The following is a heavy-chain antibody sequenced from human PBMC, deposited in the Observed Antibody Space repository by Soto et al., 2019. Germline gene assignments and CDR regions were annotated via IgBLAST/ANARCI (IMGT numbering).Heavy chain of an antibody. Sequence: QITLKESGPTLVKPTQTLTLTCTFSGFSLSTSDVGAGWIRQYPGKALEWLAAIYWDDDKRYSPALKSRLTITKDTSKSQVVLTMTNMDPVDTATYYCAPSLYSIPCFYYCGQGTLVTVSS. CDR1: GFSLSTSDVG. CDR3: APSLYSIPCFYY. V-gene: IGHV2-5*02. J-gene: IGHJ4*02. D-gene: IGHD6-13*01. CDR2: IYWDDDK.